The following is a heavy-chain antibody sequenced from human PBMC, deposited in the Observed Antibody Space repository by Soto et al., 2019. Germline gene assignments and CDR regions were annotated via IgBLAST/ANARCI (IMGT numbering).Heavy chain of an antibody. CDR2: ISASGAST. D-gene: IGHD6-13*01. CDR3: AKAYDSNWDYFDY. CDR1: GFIFRSYA. V-gene: IGHV3-23*01. J-gene: IGHJ4*02. Sequence: DVQVLHSGGGLAQPGGSLSLSCAASGFIFRSYAMVWVRQAPGRGLEWVSAISASGASTDYADSVRGRFTISRDNSKNMLYLQMNSLRADDTALYYCAKAYDSNWDYFDYWGQGTRVTVSS.